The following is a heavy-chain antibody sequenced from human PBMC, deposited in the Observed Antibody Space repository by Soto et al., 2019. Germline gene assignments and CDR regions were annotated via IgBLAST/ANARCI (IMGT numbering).Heavy chain of an antibody. J-gene: IGHJ4*01. Sequence: LGLAFAAAGFAFSIDSMNWVRQAPGKGLEWVSYISSSSSTIYYADSVKGRFTISRDNAKNSLYLQMNSLRDEDTAVYYCARDRGKRSYFDYWGQGTLVTV. D-gene: IGHD3-10*01. CDR1: GFAFSIDS. CDR2: ISSSSSTI. V-gene: IGHV3-48*02. CDR3: ARDRGKRSYFDY.